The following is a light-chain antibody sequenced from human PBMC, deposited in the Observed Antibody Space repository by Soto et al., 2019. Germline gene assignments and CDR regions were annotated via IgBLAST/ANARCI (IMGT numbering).Light chain of an antibody. CDR2: GAF. CDR3: QQYGSSLPYT. Sequence: EILLTQSPGTLSLSPGERATLSCRASQSVISNSLAWYQQNPGQAPRLLIYGAFHRATGVPDRFSGSGSVTDFTLTISSLESEDFAVYYCQQYGSSLPYTFGQGTKLEIK. J-gene: IGKJ2*01. CDR1: QSVISNS. V-gene: IGKV3-20*01.